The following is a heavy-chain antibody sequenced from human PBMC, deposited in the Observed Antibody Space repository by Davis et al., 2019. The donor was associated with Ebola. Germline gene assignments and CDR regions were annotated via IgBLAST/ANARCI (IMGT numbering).Heavy chain of an antibody. CDR1: GGTFSSYA. J-gene: IGHJ5*02. V-gene: IGHV1-69*04. CDR3: AREGDDYGESVGNWFDP. CDR2: IIPILGIA. Sequence: SVKVSCKASGGTFSSYAISWVRQAPGQGLEWMGRIIPILGIANYAQKFQGRVTITADKSTSTAYMELSSLRSDDTAVYYCAREGDDYGESVGNWFDPWGQGTLVTVSS. D-gene: IGHD4-17*01.